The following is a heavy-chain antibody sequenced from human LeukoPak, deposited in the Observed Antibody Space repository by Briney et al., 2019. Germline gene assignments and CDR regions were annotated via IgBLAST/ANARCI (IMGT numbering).Heavy chain of an antibody. Sequence: SETLSLTCTVSGGSISSYYWTWIRQPPGKGLEWIGYLYYSGSTNYNPSLKSRVTISVDTSKNQFSLKLTSVTAADTAVYYCARAGGGYSLDYWGQGTLVTVSS. CDR2: LYYSGST. V-gene: IGHV4-59*01. D-gene: IGHD6-13*01. J-gene: IGHJ4*02. CDR3: ARAGGGYSLDY. CDR1: GGSISSYY.